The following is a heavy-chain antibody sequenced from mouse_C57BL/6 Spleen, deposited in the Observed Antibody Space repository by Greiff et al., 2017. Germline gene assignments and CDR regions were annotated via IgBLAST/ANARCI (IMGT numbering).Heavy chain of an antibody. D-gene: IGHD3-1*01. Sequence: QVQLQQSGAELARPGASVKLSCKASGYTFTSYGISWVKQRTGQGLEWIGEIYPRSGNTYYNEKFKGKATLTADKSSSTAYMELRSLTSEDSAVYFCASFGVGYYWGQGTTLTVSS. V-gene: IGHV1-81*01. CDR2: IYPRSGNT. CDR1: GYTFTSYG. J-gene: IGHJ2*01. CDR3: ASFGVGYY.